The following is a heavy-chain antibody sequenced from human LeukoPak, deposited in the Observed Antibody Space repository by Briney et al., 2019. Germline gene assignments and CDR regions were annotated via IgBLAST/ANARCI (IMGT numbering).Heavy chain of an antibody. V-gene: IGHV3-21*01. CDR3: ARTRGYCSSTSCSYYYYYYMDV. J-gene: IGHJ6*03. CDR1: GFTFSSYS. D-gene: IGHD2-2*03. CDR2: ISSSSSYI. Sequence: GGPLRLSCAASGFTFSSYSMNWVRQAPGKGLDWVSSISSSSSYIYYADSVKGRFTISRDNAKNSLYLQMNSLRAEDTAVYYCARTRGYCSSTSCSYYYYYYMDVWGKGTTVTVSS.